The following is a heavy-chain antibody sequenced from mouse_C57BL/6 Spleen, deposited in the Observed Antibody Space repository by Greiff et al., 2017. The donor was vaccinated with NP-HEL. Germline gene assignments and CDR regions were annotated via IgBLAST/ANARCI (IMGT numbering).Heavy chain of an antibody. CDR2: ISSGSSTI. V-gene: IGHV5-17*01. D-gene: IGHD2-2*01. CDR1: GFTFSDYG. CDR3: ARYGYYYAMDY. Sequence: EVQLVESGGGLVKPGGSLKLSCAASGFTFSDYGMHWVRQAPEKGLEWVAYISSGSSTIYYADTVKGRFTISRDNAKNTLFLQMTSLRSEDTAMYYCARYGYYYAMDYWGQGTSVTVSS. J-gene: IGHJ4*01.